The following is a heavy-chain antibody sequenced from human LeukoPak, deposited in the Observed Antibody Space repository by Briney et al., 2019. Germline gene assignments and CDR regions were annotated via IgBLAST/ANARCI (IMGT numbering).Heavy chain of an antibody. J-gene: IGHJ4*02. V-gene: IGHV3-23*01. CDR2: LIASSGST. CDR3: AKGAYDYIEMGYFDY. Sequence: GGSLRLSCAASGFSFSNSAMSWVRQAPGKGLEWVSLLIASSGSTFYADSVKGRFTISRDNSKNTLYLQMNSLRAEDTAVYYCAKGAYDYIEMGYFDYWGQGILVTVSS. D-gene: IGHD5-12*01. CDR1: GFSFSNSA.